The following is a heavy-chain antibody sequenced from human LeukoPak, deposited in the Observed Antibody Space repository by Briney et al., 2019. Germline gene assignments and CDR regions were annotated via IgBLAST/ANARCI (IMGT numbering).Heavy chain of an antibody. CDR3: ARTRITIFTRGPYTNDY. J-gene: IGHJ4*02. CDR1: GFTFSSYW. Sequence: GGSLRLSCAASGFTFSSYWMSWVRQAPGKGLEWVANIKQDGSEKYYVDSVKGRFTISRDNAKNSLYLQMNSLRAEDTAVYYCARTRITIFTRGPYTNDYWGQGTLVTVSS. D-gene: IGHD3-3*01. V-gene: IGHV3-7*01. CDR2: IKQDGSEK.